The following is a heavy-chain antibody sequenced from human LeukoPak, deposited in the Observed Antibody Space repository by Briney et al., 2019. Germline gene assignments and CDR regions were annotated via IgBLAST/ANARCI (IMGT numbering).Heavy chain of an antibody. Sequence: GGSLRLSCAASGFTFSSYRMNWVRQAPGKGLEWVSSISSSSTYIYYADSVKGRFTISRDNAKNSLYLRMNSLRAEDTAIYYCARGYESLAGDSWGQGTLVTVSS. CDR2: ISSSSTYI. D-gene: IGHD3-22*01. CDR1: GFTFSSYR. CDR3: ARGYESLAGDS. J-gene: IGHJ4*02. V-gene: IGHV3-21*01.